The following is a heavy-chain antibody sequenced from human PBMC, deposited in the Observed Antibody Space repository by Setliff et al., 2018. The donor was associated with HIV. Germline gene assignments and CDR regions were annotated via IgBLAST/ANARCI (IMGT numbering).Heavy chain of an antibody. Sequence: ASVKVSCKTSGYIFTNYAIQWVRQAPGQGLEWMGWINAGNGNTKYSQEFQGRVTITRDTSATTAYMEVSNLRSEDMAVYYCARERDSNGYQFDYWGQGTLVTVSS. J-gene: IGHJ4*02. CDR1: GYIFTNYA. V-gene: IGHV1-3*03. CDR2: INAGNGNT. D-gene: IGHD3-22*01. CDR3: ARERDSNGYQFDY.